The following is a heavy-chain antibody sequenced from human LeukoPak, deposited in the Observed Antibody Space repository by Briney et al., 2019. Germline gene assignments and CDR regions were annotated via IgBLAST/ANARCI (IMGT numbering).Heavy chain of an antibody. CDR3: ATDGFGELLFVFDY. CDR2: ISGSGGST. CDR1: GFTFSSYA. D-gene: IGHD3-10*01. J-gene: IGHJ4*02. V-gene: IGHV3-23*01. Sequence: PGGSLRLSCAASGFTFSSYAMSWVRQAPGKGLEWVSAISGSGGSTYYADSVKGRFTISRDNSKNTLYLQVNSLRAEDTAVYYCATDGFGELLFVFDYWGQGTLVTVSS.